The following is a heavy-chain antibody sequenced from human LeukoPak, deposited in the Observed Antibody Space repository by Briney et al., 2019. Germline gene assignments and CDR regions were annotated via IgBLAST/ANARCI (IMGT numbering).Heavy chain of an antibody. CDR1: GYTFTSYG. J-gene: IGHJ4*02. Sequence: ASVKVSCKASGYTFTSYGISWVRQAPGQGLEWMGWISAYNGNTNIAQKLQGRVTMTTDTSTSTAYMELRSLRSDDTAVYYCSRDHDYYDSSGYYPPGGGYWGQGTLVTVSS. V-gene: IGHV1-18*01. CDR2: ISAYNGNT. CDR3: SRDHDYYDSSGYYPPGGGY. D-gene: IGHD3-22*01.